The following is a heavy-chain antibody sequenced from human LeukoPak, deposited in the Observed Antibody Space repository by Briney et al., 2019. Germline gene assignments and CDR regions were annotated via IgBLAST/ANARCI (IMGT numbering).Heavy chain of an antibody. CDR3: ARVYSSGTNWFDP. J-gene: IGHJ5*02. CDR2: IYHSGST. CDR1: GGSISSTNW. Sequence: SETLSLTCAVSGGSISSTNWWSWVRPPPGKGLEWIGEIYHSGSTNYNPSLKSRVTISVDKSKNQFSLKLSSVTAADTAVYYCARVYSSGTNWFDPWGQGTLVTVSS. V-gene: IGHV4-4*02. D-gene: IGHD6-19*01.